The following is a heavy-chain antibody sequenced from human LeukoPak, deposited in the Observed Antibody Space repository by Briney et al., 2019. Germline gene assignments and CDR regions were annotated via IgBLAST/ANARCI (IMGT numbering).Heavy chain of an antibody. Sequence: PGGSLRLSCAASGFTFSSYWMSWVRQAPGKGLEWVANIKQDGSEKYYVDSVKGRFTISRDNAKNSLYLQMNSLRAEDTAVYYCARDLDILTGYYWSAFDIWGQGTMVTVSS. J-gene: IGHJ3*02. CDR2: IKQDGSEK. CDR3: ARDLDILTGYYWSAFDI. V-gene: IGHV3-7*01. D-gene: IGHD3-9*01. CDR1: GFTFSSYW.